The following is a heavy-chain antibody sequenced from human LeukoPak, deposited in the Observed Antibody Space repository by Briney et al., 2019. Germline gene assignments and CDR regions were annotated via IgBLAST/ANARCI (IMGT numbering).Heavy chain of an antibody. D-gene: IGHD3-22*01. Sequence: ASVKVSCKASGYTFTSYGISWVRQAPGQGLEWMGWISAHNGNTNYAQKLQGRVTMTTDTSTSTAYMELRSLRSDDTAVYYCARGGDSSGYNYYYYYMDVWGKGTTVTVSS. CDR3: ARGGDSSGYNYYYYYMDV. V-gene: IGHV1-18*01. CDR2: ISAHNGNT. J-gene: IGHJ6*03. CDR1: GYTFTSYG.